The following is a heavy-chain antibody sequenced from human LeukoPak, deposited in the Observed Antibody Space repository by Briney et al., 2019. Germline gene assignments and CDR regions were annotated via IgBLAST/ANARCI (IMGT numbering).Heavy chain of an antibody. CDR3: TKELHVAVAVADYYYFYMDV. CDR1: GFAFSSFA. Sequence: PGGSLRLSCAASGFAFSSFAMGWVRQSPGKGLEWLSTIYGGGNTTFYSDSVKGRFTISRDNSKNTLYLHMDSLRPDDTATYYCTKELHVAVAVADYYYFYMDVWGRGTAVTVSS. D-gene: IGHD6-19*01. CDR2: IYGGGNTT. V-gene: IGHV3-23*01. J-gene: IGHJ6*03.